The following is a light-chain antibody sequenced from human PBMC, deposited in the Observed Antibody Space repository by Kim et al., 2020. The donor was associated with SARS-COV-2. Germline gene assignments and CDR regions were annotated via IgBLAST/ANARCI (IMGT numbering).Light chain of an antibody. Sequence: SYELTQDPAVSVALGQTVNITCQGDSLRTFYANWYQQKPGQAPLLVIFGKSYRPSGIPDRFSGSSSGDTASLTIIGAQAEDEADYYCNSRDSTSHQHLFG. V-gene: IGLV3-19*01. CDR3: NSRDSTSHQHL. CDR2: GKS. J-gene: IGLJ3*02. CDR1: SLRTFY.